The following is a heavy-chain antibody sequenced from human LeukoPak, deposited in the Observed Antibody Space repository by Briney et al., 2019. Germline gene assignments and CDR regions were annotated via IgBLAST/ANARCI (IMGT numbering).Heavy chain of an antibody. CDR1: GFTFSSYG. CDR2: IRYDGSNK. D-gene: IGHD6-6*01. V-gene: IGHV3-30*02. J-gene: IGHJ4*02. CDR3: AKDQYSSSYYFNY. Sequence: GGSLRLSCAASGFTFSSYGMHWVRQAPGKGLEWVAFIRYDGSNKYYTDSVKGRFTISRDNSKNTLYLQMNSLRAEDTAVYYCAKDQYSSSYYFNYWGQGTLVTVSS.